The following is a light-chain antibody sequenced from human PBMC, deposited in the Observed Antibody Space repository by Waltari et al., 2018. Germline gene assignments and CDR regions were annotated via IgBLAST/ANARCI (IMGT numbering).Light chain of an antibody. V-gene: IGLV2-8*01. CDR3: NSYGGGKKV. Sequence: QSALTQPPSASGSPGQSVTISCTGTSSDVGGHTYVPWYQQHPGKAPKLLIYEVNKRPSGVPDRFSGSKSGNTASLTVAGLQAEDEADYYCNSYGGGKKVFGGGTKLTVL. CDR1: SSDVGGHTY. CDR2: EVN. J-gene: IGLJ3*02.